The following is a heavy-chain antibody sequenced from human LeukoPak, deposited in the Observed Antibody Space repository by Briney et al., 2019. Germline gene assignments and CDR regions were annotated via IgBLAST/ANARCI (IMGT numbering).Heavy chain of an antibody. CDR2: ISSSGNIT. CDR3: EAGIGDY. CDR1: EFTFSAYY. Sequence: TGGSLRLSCAASEFTFSAYYMSWIREAPGKGLEWLSYISSSGNITYYADSVKGRFTVSRDNIKNVLFLEMNSLRVEDTAIYYYEAGIGDYRGQGSLVTVSS. V-gene: IGHV3-11*01. J-gene: IGHJ4*01. D-gene: IGHD6-19*01.